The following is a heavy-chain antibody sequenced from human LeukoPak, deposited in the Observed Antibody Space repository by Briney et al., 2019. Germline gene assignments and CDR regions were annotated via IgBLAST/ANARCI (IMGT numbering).Heavy chain of an antibody. CDR1: GYTFTSFG. Sequence: ASVKVSCKASGYTFTSFGIGWVRQAPGQGLEWMGWISASTANTNYAQRLQDRVTMTTDTSTSTASMELRSLRSDDTAVYYCARXXXSSXWXXXSTGAHPYFDHWGQGTLVTVSS. CDR2: ISASTANT. J-gene: IGHJ4*02. V-gene: IGHV1-18*01. D-gene: IGHD6-19*01. CDR3: ARXXXSSXWXXXSTGAHPYFDH.